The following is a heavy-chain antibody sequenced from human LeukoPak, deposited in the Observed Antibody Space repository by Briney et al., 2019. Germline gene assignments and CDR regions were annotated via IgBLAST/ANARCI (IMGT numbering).Heavy chain of an antibody. CDR3: AKDFRADLNYFDY. Sequence: GGCLRLPCAASGFTFSDYYMSWIRQAPGKWPGWSSYISTYGSTIYYADSVKGRFTISRDNAKNSLYLQMNSLRAEDTALYYCAKDFRADLNYFDYWGQGTLVTVSS. V-gene: IGHV3-11*01. CDR1: GFTFSDYY. J-gene: IGHJ4*02. CDR2: ISTYGSTI.